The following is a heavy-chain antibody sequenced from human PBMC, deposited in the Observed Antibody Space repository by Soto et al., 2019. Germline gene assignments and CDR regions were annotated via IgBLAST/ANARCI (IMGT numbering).Heavy chain of an antibody. Sequence: PGGSLRLSCAASGFTFSSYSMNWVRQAPGKGLEWVSSISSSSSYIYYADSVKGRFTISRDNAKNSLYLQMNSLRAEDTAVYYCASFSSSYSYRFDFDYWGQGTLVTVSS. V-gene: IGHV3-21*01. CDR2: ISSSSSYI. CDR1: GFTFSSYS. J-gene: IGHJ4*02. D-gene: IGHD3-22*01. CDR3: ASFSSSYSYRFDFDY.